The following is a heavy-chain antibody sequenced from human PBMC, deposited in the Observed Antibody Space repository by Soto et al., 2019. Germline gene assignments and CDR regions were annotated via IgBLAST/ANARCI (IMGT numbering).Heavy chain of an antibody. D-gene: IGHD1-7*01. CDR2: INPNSGGT. CDR3: ARARTGTTVYYYYYYGMDV. J-gene: IGHJ6*02. Sequence: ASVKVSCKASGYTFTGYYMHWVRQAPGQGLEWMGWINPNSGGTNYAQKFQGWVTMTRDTSISTAYMELSRLRSDDTAVYYCARARTGTTVYYYYYYGMDVWGQGTTVTVFS. V-gene: IGHV1-2*04. CDR1: GYTFTGYY.